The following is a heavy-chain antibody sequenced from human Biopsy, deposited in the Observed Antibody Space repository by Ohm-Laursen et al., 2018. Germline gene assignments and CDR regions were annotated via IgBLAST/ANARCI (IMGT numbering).Heavy chain of an antibody. J-gene: IGHJ4*02. D-gene: IGHD2-8*01. CDR3: ARDPLNGHKHFDY. CDR1: SYTFTDYN. CDR2: INCKTGAT. Sequence: SVKASCKASSYTFTDYNIHWMRQAPGQGLEWLGYINCKTGATNYAQKFQGTATMTRDTSISTAYLSLGNLRSADPAIYYCARDPLNGHKHFDYWGQGSLVTVSS. V-gene: IGHV1-2*02.